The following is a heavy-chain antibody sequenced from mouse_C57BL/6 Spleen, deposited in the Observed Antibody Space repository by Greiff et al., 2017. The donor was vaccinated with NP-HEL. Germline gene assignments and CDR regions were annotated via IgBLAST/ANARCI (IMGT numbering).Heavy chain of an antibody. V-gene: IGHV5-9-1*02. CDR2: ISSGGDYI. CDR3: TRDIYYYGSSYRFAY. CDR1: GFTFSSYA. Sequence: EVKLVESGEGLVKPGGSLKLSCAASGFTFSSYAMSWVRQTPEKRLEWVAYISSGGDYIYYADTVKGRFTISRANARNTLYLQMSSLKSEDTAMYYCTRDIYYYGSSYRFAYWGQGTLVTVSA. D-gene: IGHD1-1*01. J-gene: IGHJ3*01.